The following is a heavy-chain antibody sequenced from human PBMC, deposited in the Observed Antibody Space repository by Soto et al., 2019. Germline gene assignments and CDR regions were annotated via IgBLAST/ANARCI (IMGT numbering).Heavy chain of an antibody. J-gene: IGHJ6*02. V-gene: IGHV3-13*01. CDR2: IGTAGDT. Sequence: GGSLRLSCAASGFTFSSYDMHWVRQATGKGLEWVSAIGTAGDTYYPGSVKGRFTISRENAKNSLYLQMNSLRAEDTAVYYCARDRDDYYDSSGAYGMDVWGQGTTVTVSS. CDR1: GFTFSSYD. D-gene: IGHD3-22*01. CDR3: ARDRDDYYDSSGAYGMDV.